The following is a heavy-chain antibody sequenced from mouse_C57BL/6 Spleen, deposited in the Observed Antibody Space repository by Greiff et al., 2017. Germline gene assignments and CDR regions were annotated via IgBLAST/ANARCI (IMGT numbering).Heavy chain of an antibody. Sequence: EVKLVESGGGLVQPGGSMKLSCAASGFTFSDAWMDWVRQSPEKGLEWVAEIRNKANNHATYYAESVKGRFTISRDDSKSSVYLQMNSLRAEDTGIYYCTRPGTGPYWYFDVWGTGTTVTVSS. CDR2: IRNKANNHAT. CDR3: TRPGTGPYWYFDV. CDR1: GFTFSDAW. D-gene: IGHD4-1*01. J-gene: IGHJ1*03. V-gene: IGHV6-6*01.